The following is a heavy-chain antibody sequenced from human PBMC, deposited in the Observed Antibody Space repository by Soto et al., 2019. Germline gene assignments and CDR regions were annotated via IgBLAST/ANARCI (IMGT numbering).Heavy chain of an antibody. CDR1: GFTLSSYA. CDR3: PREVVLGGTNYYYFGLGV. V-gene: IGHV3-23*01. D-gene: IGHD3-10*01. CDR2: ISGSGSKT. Sequence: EVQLLESGGGVVQSGGSLRVSCEVSGFTLSSYAMSWVRQAPGKGLEWVSAISGSGSKTYYAASVKGRFTISRDNSENTVYLQLNSVRVEDTAVYYCPREVVLGGTNYYYFGLGVWGRGTTVTVSS. J-gene: IGHJ6*02.